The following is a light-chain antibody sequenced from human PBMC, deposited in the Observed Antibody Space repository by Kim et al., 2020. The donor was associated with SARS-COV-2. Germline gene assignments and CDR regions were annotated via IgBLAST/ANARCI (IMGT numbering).Light chain of an antibody. J-gene: IGLJ2*01. CDR3: NSRDSNDNVV. V-gene: IGLV3-19*01. CDR2: GKN. CDR1: SLRSYY. Sequence: SSELTQDPAVSVALGQTVRITCQGDSLRSYYATWYQQKPGQAPILVIYGKNNRSSGIPDRFSGSSSGNTASLTITGTQAGDEADYYCNSRDSNDNVVFCG.